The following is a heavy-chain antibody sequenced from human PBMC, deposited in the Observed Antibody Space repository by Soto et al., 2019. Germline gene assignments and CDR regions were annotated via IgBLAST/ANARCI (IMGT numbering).Heavy chain of an antibody. V-gene: IGHV1-46*03. Sequence: GASVKVSCKASGYTFTSYYMHWVRQAPGQGLEWMGIINPSGGSTSYAQKFQGRVTMTRDTSTSTVYMVLSSLRSEDTAVYYCARATFKDYGDYVPNFDYWGQGTLVTVSS. CDR2: INPSGGST. J-gene: IGHJ4*02. CDR3: ARATFKDYGDYVPNFDY. D-gene: IGHD4-17*01. CDR1: GYTFTSYY.